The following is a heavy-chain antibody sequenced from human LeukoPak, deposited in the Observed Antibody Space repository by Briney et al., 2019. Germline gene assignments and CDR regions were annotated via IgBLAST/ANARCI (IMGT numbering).Heavy chain of an antibody. CDR2: LHADGNEK. D-gene: IGHD5-12*01. CDR3: ARGGYSFDY. Sequence: PGGSLRLSCATYGFSLSGYWMSWVRQAPGKGLEWVARLHADGNEKYFVHSVKGRFTVSRDNAKNSLYLQMNSLRVEDTAVYYCARGGYSFDYLGQETLVTVSS. V-gene: IGHV3-7*01. CDR1: GFSLSGYW. J-gene: IGHJ4*02.